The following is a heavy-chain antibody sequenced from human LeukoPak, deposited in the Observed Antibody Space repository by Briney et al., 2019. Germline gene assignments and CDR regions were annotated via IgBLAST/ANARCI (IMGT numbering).Heavy chain of an antibody. Sequence: ASVKVSCKASGGAFSSYAISWVRQAPGQGLEWMGGIIPIFGTANYAQKFQGRVTITADESTSTAYMELSSLRSEDTAVYYCARGPGIAAIDGWGQGTLVTVSS. V-gene: IGHV1-69*13. CDR1: GGAFSSYA. J-gene: IGHJ5*02. CDR3: ARGPGIAAIDG. D-gene: IGHD6-13*01. CDR2: IIPIFGTA.